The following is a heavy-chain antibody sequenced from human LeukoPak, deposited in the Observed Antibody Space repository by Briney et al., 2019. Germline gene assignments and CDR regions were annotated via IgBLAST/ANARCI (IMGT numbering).Heavy chain of an antibody. CDR1: GFTFDDYA. V-gene: IGHV3-43D*03. CDR2: IRWDGGST. J-gene: IGHJ6*03. CDR3: SKDQQWGYYYYYYMDV. Sequence: PGASLRLACAASGFTFDDYAMRWVRPARGKGLGWVALIRWDGGSTNYADSVKGRFTISRDNSKNTLYLQMNSLRAEDTALYYCSKDQQWGYYYYYYMDVWGKGTTVTVSS. D-gene: IGHD6-19*01.